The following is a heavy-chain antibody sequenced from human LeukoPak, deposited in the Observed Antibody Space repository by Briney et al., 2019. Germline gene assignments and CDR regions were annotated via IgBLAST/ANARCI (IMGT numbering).Heavy chain of an antibody. D-gene: IGHD6-13*01. Sequence: SVKVSCKASGGTFSSYAISWVRQAPGQGLEWMGRIIPIFGTANYAQKFQGRVTITTDESTSTAYMELSSLRSEGTAVYYCARAGIAAAGMETHYYYYYMDVWGKGTTVTVSS. CDR3: ARAGIAAAGMETHYYYYYMDV. V-gene: IGHV1-69*05. CDR2: IIPIFGTA. J-gene: IGHJ6*03. CDR1: GGTFSSYA.